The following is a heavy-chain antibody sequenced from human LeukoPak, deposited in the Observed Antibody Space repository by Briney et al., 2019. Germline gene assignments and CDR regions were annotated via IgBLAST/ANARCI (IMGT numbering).Heavy chain of an antibody. CDR1: GFTFSSYA. Sequence: GSLRLSCTASGFTFSSYAMSWVRQAPGKGLEWVSAISGSGGDTYYADSVKGRFTISRDNSKNTLHLQLNSLRVGDTAMYYCARAVSGTRPDDYWGQGTLVTVSS. CDR3: ARAVSGTRPDDY. D-gene: IGHD1-20*01. J-gene: IGHJ4*02. CDR2: ISGSGGDT. V-gene: IGHV3-23*01.